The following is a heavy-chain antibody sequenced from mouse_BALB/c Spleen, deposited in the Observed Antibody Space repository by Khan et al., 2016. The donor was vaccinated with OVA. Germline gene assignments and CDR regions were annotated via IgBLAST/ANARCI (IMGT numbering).Heavy chain of an antibody. CDR3: ARVYGGDFDY. CDR2: ISYSGNT. CDR1: GYSITTDYA. V-gene: IGHV3-2*02. D-gene: IGHD1-1*01. J-gene: IGHJ2*01. Sequence: EVQLVEPGPGLVKPSQSLYLTCTVTGYSITTDYAWNWIRQFPGNKLEWMGFISYSGNTKYNPSLKSRISITRDTSKNQFFLQLKSVTTEATARYYCARVYGGDFDYWGQGTTLTVSS.